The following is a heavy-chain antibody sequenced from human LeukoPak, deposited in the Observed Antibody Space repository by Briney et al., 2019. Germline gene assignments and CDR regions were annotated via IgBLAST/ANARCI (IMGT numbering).Heavy chain of an antibody. CDR2: IKSKTDGGTT. CDR1: GFTFTNAW. CDR3: AKVGGIVLAVYYYMDV. Sequence: GGSLRLSCTASGFTFTNAWMTWVRQAPGKGLEWVGRIKSKTDGGTTDFAAPVKGRFAMSRDDSTNTLYLQMNSLRVEDTAVYYCAKVGGIVLAVYYYMDVWGKGTTVTVS. V-gene: IGHV3-15*01. J-gene: IGHJ6*03. D-gene: IGHD6-19*01.